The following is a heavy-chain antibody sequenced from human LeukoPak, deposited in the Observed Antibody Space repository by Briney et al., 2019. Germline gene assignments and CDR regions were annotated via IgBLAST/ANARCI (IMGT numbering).Heavy chain of an antibody. CDR2: ICHSGTT. J-gene: IGHJ4*02. Sequence: PSETLSLTCGVSGYSITSGYFWGWLRQPPGKGLEWIGSICHSGTTCYNPSLKSRVTISVDTSKNQFSLKLSSVTAADTAVYYCARPPDTSDYGAAFDFWGQGTLVTVSS. D-gene: IGHD4-17*01. CDR3: ARPPDTSDYGAAFDF. CDR1: GYSITSGYF. V-gene: IGHV4-38-2*01.